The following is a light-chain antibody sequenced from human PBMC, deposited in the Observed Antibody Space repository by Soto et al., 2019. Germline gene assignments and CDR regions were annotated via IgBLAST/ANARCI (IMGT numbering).Light chain of an antibody. CDR1: KSVSIF. CDR3: QQRASWPDT. J-gene: IGKJ2*01. CDR2: DTS. Sequence: DIVLTQSPATLSLSPGERATLSCRASKSVSIFLAWYQQKPGQAPRLLVYDTSNRATGIPARFSGSGSGTEFALTISSLEPADFAVYYCQQRASWPDTVGQGTKLEIK. V-gene: IGKV3-11*01.